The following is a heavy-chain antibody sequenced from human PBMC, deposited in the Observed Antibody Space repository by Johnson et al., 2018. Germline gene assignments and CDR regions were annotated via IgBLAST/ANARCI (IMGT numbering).Heavy chain of an antibody. CDR2: IRSKAYGGPT. J-gene: IGHJ1*01. CDR1: GFTFGAYA. CDR3: TRPGYSSGWYLAEYFQH. D-gene: IGHD6-19*01. V-gene: IGHV3-49*03. Sequence: VQLVESGGGLVQPGRSLRLSCTASGFTFGAYAMSWFRQAPGKGLEWVGFIRSKAYGGPTESAASVNGRFNISRDDSTSIAYLQMNSLKTEDTAVYYCTRPGYSSGWYLAEYFQHWGQGTLVTVSS.